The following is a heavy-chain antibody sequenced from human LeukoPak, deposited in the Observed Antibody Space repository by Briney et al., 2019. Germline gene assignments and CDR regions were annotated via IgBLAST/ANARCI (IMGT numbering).Heavy chain of an antibody. Sequence: SETLSLTCTVSGGSISSYYWSWIRQPPGKGLGWIGYIYYSGSTNYNPSLKSRVTISVDTSKNQFSLKLSSVTAADTAVYYCASLRDSSGYYFDYWGQGTLVTVSS. CDR2: IYYSGST. CDR3: ASLRDSSGYYFDY. J-gene: IGHJ4*02. D-gene: IGHD3-22*01. V-gene: IGHV4-59*01. CDR1: GGSISSYY.